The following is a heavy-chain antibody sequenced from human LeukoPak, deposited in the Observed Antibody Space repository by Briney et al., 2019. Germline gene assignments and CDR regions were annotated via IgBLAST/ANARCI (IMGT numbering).Heavy chain of an antibody. D-gene: IGHD3-10*01. CDR2: VNPSGGST. V-gene: IGHV1-46*01. Sequence: GASVKVSCKASGYTFTSYYMHWVRQAPGQGLEWMGIVNPSGGSTSYAQKFQGRVTMTRDTSTSTVYRELSSLRSEDTAVYYCARGPSTYGSGSYYLLDYWGQGTLVTVSS. J-gene: IGHJ4*02. CDR1: GYTFTSYY. CDR3: ARGPSTYGSGSYYLLDY.